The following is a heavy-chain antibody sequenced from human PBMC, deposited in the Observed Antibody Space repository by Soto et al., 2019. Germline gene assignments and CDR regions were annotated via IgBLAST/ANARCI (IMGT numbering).Heavy chain of an antibody. V-gene: IGHV3-48*01. Sequence: EVQVVESGGGLVRPGGSLRLSCVASGFSFSSYTMHWVRQAPGRGPEWVSDISRSSSTIDYADSVKVRFTVSRDNAKNSLYLTMNSLRAEDTAVYYCARDREYCSGDNCYETGSDYWGQGTLVSVSS. CDR3: ARDREYCSGDNCYETGSDY. D-gene: IGHD2-15*01. J-gene: IGHJ4*02. CDR1: GFSFSSYT. CDR2: ISRSSSTI.